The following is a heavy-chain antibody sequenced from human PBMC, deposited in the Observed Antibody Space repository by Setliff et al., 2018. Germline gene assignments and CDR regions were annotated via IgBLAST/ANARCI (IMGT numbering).Heavy chain of an antibody. J-gene: IGHJ3*02. V-gene: IGHV1-69*10. D-gene: IGHD2-21*02. CDR2: IIPILNKP. CDR1: GGSFRTSS. Sequence: VASVKVSCKASGGSFRTSSISWVRQAPGQGLEWMGGIIPILNKPNYAQSFQGRVAITADKSTTTSYMELSGLRSEDTALYFCATDLKFTRFCFGSNCYSGAFEMWGQGTMVTVSS. CDR3: ATDLKFTRFCFGSNCYSGAFEM.